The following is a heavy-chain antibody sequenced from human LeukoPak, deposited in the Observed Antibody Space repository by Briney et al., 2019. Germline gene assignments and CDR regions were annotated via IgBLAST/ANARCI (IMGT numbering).Heavy chain of an antibody. Sequence: GGSLRLSCAASGFTFSSHGMHWVRQAPGKGLEWVAVISYDENNKYFADSVKGRFTISRDNSKNTLYLQMNSLRAEDTAVYYCARVRRSYFDSYYFDYWGQGTLVTVSS. CDR3: ARVRRSYFDSYYFDY. D-gene: IGHD3-9*01. CDR2: ISYDENNK. V-gene: IGHV3-30*03. J-gene: IGHJ4*02. CDR1: GFTFSSHG.